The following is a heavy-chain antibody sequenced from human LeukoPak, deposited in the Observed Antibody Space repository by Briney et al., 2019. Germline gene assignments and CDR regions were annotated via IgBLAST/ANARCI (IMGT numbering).Heavy chain of an antibody. CDR3: ARHDYDSSGYYFFDY. Sequence: PSETLSLTCTVSGGSISSYYWSWIWQPPGKGLEWIGYIYYSGSTYYNPSLKSRVTISVDTSKNQFSLKLSSVTAADTAVYYCARHDYDSSGYYFFDYWGQGTLVTVSS. V-gene: IGHV4-59*08. D-gene: IGHD3-22*01. J-gene: IGHJ4*02. CDR2: IYYSGST. CDR1: GGSISSYY.